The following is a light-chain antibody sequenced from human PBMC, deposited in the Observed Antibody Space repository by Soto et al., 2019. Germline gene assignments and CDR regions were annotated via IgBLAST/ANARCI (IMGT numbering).Light chain of an antibody. V-gene: IGKV1-39*01. CDR3: QQSYSTPRYT. CDR2: DAS. CDR1: QSISSY. Sequence: DILMTQSPSSLSASVGDRVTITCRASQSISSYLNWYQQKPGKAPKLLIYDASSLQSGVPSRFSGNGSGTDFTLTISSLQSEDFATNYCQQSYSTPRYTFGQGTKLEIK. J-gene: IGKJ2*01.